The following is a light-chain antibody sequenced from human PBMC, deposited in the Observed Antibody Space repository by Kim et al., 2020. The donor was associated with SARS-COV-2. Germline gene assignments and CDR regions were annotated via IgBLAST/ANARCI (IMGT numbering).Light chain of an antibody. CDR3: QQSYSTPRT. J-gene: IGKJ1*01. CDR2: CGS. V-gene: IGKV1-39*01. Sequence: ASVGDRVTITCRASQSISIYLNWYQQKPGKAPNLLIYCGSSLQRGVPSRFSGSTSETDFTLTITTLQPEDFATYYCQQSYSTPRTFGQGTKVDIK. CDR1: QSISIY.